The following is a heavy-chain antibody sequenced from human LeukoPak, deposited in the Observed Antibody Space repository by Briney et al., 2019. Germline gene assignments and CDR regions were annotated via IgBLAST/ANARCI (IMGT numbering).Heavy chain of an antibody. V-gene: IGHV3-21*06. CDR1: GFTFSTQN. D-gene: IGHD6-19*01. Sequence: GGSLRLSCAASGFTFSTQNMNWACHAPRKGLERVAYISTSGDSTKYADSLEGRFTISRDNAENSLYLLMNGLGVEYTAVYYCGKNGWLDYWGQGILVTVSS. J-gene: IGHJ4*02. CDR3: GKNGWLDY. CDR2: ISTSGDST.